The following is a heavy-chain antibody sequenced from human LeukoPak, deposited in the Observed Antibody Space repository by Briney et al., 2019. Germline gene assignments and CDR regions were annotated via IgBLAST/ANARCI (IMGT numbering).Heavy chain of an antibody. Sequence: ASVKVSCKASGFTFTGYYIHWVRQAPGQGLEWMGYINPHSGGTNSPQKFQGRVTMTTDASISAAYMELSSLISDDTAMYYCVREGNELLSKNFDYWGQGTLVTVSS. J-gene: IGHJ4*02. CDR1: GFTFTGYY. CDR2: INPHSGGT. CDR3: VREGNELLSKNFDY. V-gene: IGHV1-2*02. D-gene: IGHD2-21*02.